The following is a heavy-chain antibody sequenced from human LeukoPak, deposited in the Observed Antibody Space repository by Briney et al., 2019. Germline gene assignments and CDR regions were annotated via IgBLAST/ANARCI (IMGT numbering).Heavy chain of an antibody. CDR3: ARDLGYSSSSATPLDY. J-gene: IGHJ4*02. CDR1: GYTFTSYG. Sequence: ASVKVSCKASGYTFTSYGISWVRQAPGQGLEWMGWISAYNGNTNYAQKLQGRVTMTTDTSTSTAYMELRSLRSDDTAVYYCARDLGYSSSSATPLDYWGQGTPVTVSS. D-gene: IGHD6-6*01. CDR2: ISAYNGNT. V-gene: IGHV1-18*01.